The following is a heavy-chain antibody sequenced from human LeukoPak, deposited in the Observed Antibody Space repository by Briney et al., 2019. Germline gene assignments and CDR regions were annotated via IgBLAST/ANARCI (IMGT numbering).Heavy chain of an antibody. Sequence: PGGSLRLSCAASGFTFSDYYMSWIRQAPGKGLEWVSYISSSGSTIYYADSVKGRFTISRDNAKSSLYLQMNSLRAEDTAVYYCAREDSGYDLGRYYYGMDVWGQGTTVTVSS. D-gene: IGHD5-12*01. CDR1: GFTFSDYY. CDR3: AREDSGYDLGRYYYGMDV. J-gene: IGHJ6*02. CDR2: ISSSGSTI. V-gene: IGHV3-11*01.